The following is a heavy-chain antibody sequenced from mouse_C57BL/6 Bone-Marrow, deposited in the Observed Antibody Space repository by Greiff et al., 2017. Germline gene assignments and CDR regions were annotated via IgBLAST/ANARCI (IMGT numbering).Heavy chain of an antibody. J-gene: IGHJ3*01. CDR1: GYTFTSYW. D-gene: IGHD1-3*01. V-gene: IGHV1-5*01. CDR3: TRRKWWFAY. Sequence: EVQLQQSGTVLARPGASVKMSCKTSGYTFTSYWMHWVKQRPGQGLEWIGAIYPGNSDTSYNQKFKGKAKLTAATSASTAYMELSSLTNEDSAVYYCTRRKWWFAYWGQGTLVTVSA. CDR2: IYPGNSDT.